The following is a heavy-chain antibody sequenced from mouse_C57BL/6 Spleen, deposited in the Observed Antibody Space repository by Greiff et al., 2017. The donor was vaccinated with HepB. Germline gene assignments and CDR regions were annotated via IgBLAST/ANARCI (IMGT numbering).Heavy chain of an antibody. CDR2: IDPANGNT. J-gene: IGHJ1*03. V-gene: IGHV14-3*01. CDR3: ARGYGSSYWYFDV. D-gene: IGHD1-1*01. Sequence: EVQLVESVAELVRPGASVKLSCTASGFNIKNTYMHWVKQRPEQGLEWIGRIDPANGNTKYAPKFQGKATITADTSSNTAYLQLSSLTSEDTAIYYCARGYGSSYWYFDVWGTGTTVTVSS. CDR1: GFNIKNTY.